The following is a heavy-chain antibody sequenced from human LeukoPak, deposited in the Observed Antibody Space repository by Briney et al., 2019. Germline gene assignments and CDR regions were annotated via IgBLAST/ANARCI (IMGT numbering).Heavy chain of an antibody. J-gene: IGHJ4*02. V-gene: IGHV3-30*02. D-gene: IGHD5-12*01. CDR3: ASRGLPPY. Sequence: GGSLRLSCAASGFTFSSYGMHWVRQAPGKGLEWVAFIRYDGGNKYYADSVKGRFTISRDNSKNTLYLQMNSLRAEDTAVYYCASRGLPPYWGQGTLVTVSS. CDR1: GFTFSSYG. CDR2: IRYDGGNK.